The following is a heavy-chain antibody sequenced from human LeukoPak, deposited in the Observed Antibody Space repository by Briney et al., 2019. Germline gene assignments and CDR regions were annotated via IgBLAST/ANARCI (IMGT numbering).Heavy chain of an antibody. CDR1: GFTSSDYY. CDR2: ISSSGSTI. Sequence: GGSLRLSCAASGFTSSDYYMSWIRQAPGKGLEWVSYISSSGSTIYYADSVKGRFTISRDNAKNSLYLQMNSLRAEDTAVYYCARAPPNHDFWSGYNPRPFDYWGQGALVTVSS. D-gene: IGHD3-3*01. CDR3: ARAPPNHDFWSGYNPRPFDY. J-gene: IGHJ4*02. V-gene: IGHV3-11*01.